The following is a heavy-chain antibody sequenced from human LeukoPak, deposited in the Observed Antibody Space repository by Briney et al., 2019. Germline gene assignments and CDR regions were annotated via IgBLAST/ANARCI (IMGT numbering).Heavy chain of an antibody. J-gene: IGHJ4*02. Sequence: SETLSLTCTVSGGSISSYYWSWIRQPPGKGLEWIGYIYYSGSTSYNPSLKSRVTISVDTSKNQFSLKLSSVTAADTAVYYCARGSFPQLGFDYWGQGTLVTVSS. CDR1: GGSISSYY. D-gene: IGHD6-13*01. CDR2: IYYSGST. CDR3: ARGSFPQLGFDY. V-gene: IGHV4-59*01.